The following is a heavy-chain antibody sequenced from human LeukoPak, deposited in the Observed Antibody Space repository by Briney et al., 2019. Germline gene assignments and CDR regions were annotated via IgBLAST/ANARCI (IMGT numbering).Heavy chain of an antibody. CDR2: IYYSGST. D-gene: IGHD2-2*01. CDR1: GGSISSGDYY. CDR3: ARTSIVVVPAAVHYYYYGMDV. V-gene: IGHV4-30-4*01. Sequence: SETLSLTCTVSGGSISSGDYYWSWIRQPPGKGLEWNGYIYYSGSTYYNPSLKSRVTISVDTSKNQFSLKLSSVTAADTAVYYCARTSIVVVPAAVHYYYYGMDVWGQGTTVTVSS. J-gene: IGHJ6*02.